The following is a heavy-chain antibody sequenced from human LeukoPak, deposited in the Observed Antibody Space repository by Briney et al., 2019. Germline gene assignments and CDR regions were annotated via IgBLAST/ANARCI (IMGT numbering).Heavy chain of an antibody. CDR3: AREGALTVTKDAFDI. V-gene: IGHV3-30*04. CDR1: GFTFSSYA. Sequence: PGGSLRLSCAASGFTFSSYAMHWVRQGPGKGLEWVAVISYEGSNKYYADSVKGRFTISRDNSKNTLYLHMNSLRAEDTAVYYCAREGALTVTKDAFDIWGQGTMVTVSS. D-gene: IGHD4-17*01. J-gene: IGHJ3*02. CDR2: ISYEGSNK.